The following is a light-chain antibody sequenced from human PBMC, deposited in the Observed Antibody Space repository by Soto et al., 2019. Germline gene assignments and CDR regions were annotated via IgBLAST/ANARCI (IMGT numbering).Light chain of an antibody. CDR1: QSLLQSYGYNY. V-gene: IGKV2-28*01. CDR2: LGS. Sequence: DIVMTQSPLSLPVTPGEPASISCRSSQSLLQSYGYNYLDWYLQKPGHSPQLLIYLGSNRASGVPDRFSGSGSGTDFTLKISRVEAEDVGIYYCMQGIETPRTFGQGTKVEIK. J-gene: IGKJ1*01. CDR3: MQGIETPRT.